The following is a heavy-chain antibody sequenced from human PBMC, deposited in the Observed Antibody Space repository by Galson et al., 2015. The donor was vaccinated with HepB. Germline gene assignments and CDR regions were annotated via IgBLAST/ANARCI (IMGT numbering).Heavy chain of an antibody. D-gene: IGHD3-22*01. CDR1: GFTFSSYA. CDR2: ISYDGSNK. Sequence: SLRLSCAASGFTFSSYAMHWVRQAPGKGLEWVAVISYDGSNKYYADSVKGRFTISRDNSKNTLYLQMNSLRAEDTAVYYCARGHQGATYYYDSSGYYLLNYWGQGTLVTVSS. J-gene: IGHJ4*02. V-gene: IGHV3-30*04. CDR3: ARGHQGATYYYDSSGYYLLNY.